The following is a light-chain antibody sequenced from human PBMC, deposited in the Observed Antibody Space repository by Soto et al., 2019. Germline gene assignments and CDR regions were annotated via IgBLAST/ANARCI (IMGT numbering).Light chain of an antibody. V-gene: IGKV3-11*01. Sequence: EIVLTESPATLSLSAGERATLSCRASQTISSYLAWYQHKPGQAPRLLIYDTSNRATGIPARFSGSGSGTDFTLTISSLEPEDFAVYYCHQRSNWPLTFGGGTKVDI. CDR3: HQRSNWPLT. CDR1: QTISSY. J-gene: IGKJ4*01. CDR2: DTS.